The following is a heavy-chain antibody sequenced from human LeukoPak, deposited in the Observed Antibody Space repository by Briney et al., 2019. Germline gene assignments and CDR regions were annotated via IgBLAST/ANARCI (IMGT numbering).Heavy chain of an antibody. D-gene: IGHD2-21*02. V-gene: IGHV3-48*04. CDR2: ISSSSSTI. Sequence: GGSLRLSCAASGFTFSSYGMHWVRQAPGKGLEWVSYISSSSSTIYYADSVKGRFTISRDNAKNSLYLQMNSLRAEDTAVYYCARDCGGDCYPYYYYGMDVWGQGTTVTVSS. J-gene: IGHJ6*02. CDR3: ARDCGGDCYPYYYYGMDV. CDR1: GFTFSSYG.